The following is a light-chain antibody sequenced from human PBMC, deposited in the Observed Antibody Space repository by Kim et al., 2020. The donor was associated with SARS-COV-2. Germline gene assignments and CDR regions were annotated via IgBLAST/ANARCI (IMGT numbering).Light chain of an antibody. V-gene: IGKV3-15*01. Sequence: VSPGERATLACRASQSVSSNLAWYQQKPGQAPRLLIDGASTRATGIPARFSGSGSGTEFTLTISSLQSEDFAVYYCQQYNNWPQTFGQGTKVEIK. CDR3: QQYNNWPQT. J-gene: IGKJ1*01. CDR2: GAS. CDR1: QSVSSN.